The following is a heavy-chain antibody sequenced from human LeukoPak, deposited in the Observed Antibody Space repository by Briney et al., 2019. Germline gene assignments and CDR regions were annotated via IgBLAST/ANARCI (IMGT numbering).Heavy chain of an antibody. CDR2: IYPTGST. D-gene: IGHD4-17*01. CDR1: GYSISSGYY. V-gene: IGHV4-38-2*02. CDR3: ARGNYGDYGIDY. Sequence: PSETLSLTCTVSGYSISSGYYWGWIRQPPGKGLEWIGNIYPTGSTYYNPSLKSRVTISVDTSKNQFSLKLSSVTAADTAVYYCARGNYGDYGIDYWGQGTLVTVSS. J-gene: IGHJ4*02.